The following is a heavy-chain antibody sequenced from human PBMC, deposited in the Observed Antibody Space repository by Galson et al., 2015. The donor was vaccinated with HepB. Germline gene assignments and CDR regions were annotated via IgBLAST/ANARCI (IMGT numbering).Heavy chain of an antibody. CDR3: VRDALGGYDF. J-gene: IGHJ3*01. Sequence: SLRLSCAASGFTFSDHWMSWVRQTPRKGLEWVTNLNPDGNAKYYADSVEGRFTIPRDNAKNSLYLQMNRLTDEDTAVYFCVRDALGGYDFWGQGTMVTVSA. D-gene: IGHD3-22*01. CDR2: LNPDGNAK. V-gene: IGHV3-7*03. CDR1: GFTFSDHW.